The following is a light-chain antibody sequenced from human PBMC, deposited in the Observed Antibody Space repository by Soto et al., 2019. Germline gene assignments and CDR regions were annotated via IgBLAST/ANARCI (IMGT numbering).Light chain of an antibody. CDR2: DVS. Sequence: QSALTQPASVSGSPGQSITISCTGTSSDVGGYNYVSWYQQHPGKAPKLMIYDVSNRPSGVSNHCSGSKSGNTASLTISGRQAEDEADYYCSSYTSSSTVVFGGGTKRTV. CDR1: SSDVGGYNY. J-gene: IGLJ2*01. V-gene: IGLV2-14*01. CDR3: SSYTSSSTVV.